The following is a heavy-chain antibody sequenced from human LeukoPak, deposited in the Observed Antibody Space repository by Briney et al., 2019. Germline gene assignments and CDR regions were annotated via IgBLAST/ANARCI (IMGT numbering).Heavy chain of an antibody. CDR3: ARGRDYYDSSGYSRPLYFDY. Sequence: GASVKVSCKASGYTFTGYGISWVRQAPGQGLEWMGWISAYNGNTNYAQKLQGRVTMTTDTSTSTAYMELRSLRSDDTAVYYCARGRDYYDSSGYSRPLYFDYWGQGTLVTVSS. V-gene: IGHV1-18*01. CDR2: ISAYNGNT. D-gene: IGHD3-22*01. J-gene: IGHJ4*02. CDR1: GYTFTGYG.